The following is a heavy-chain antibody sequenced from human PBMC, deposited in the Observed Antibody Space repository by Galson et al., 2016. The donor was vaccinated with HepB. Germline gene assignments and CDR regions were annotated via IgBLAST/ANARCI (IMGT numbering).Heavy chain of an antibody. CDR2: ISYDGNKK. CDR3: ARDHVPAAHQYFFGMDV. D-gene: IGHD2-2*01. Sequence: SLRLSCAASGFIFNIYAIHWVRQAPGKGLEWVSVISYDGNKKYYSDSVKGRFTISRDDSNNTVYLQMIDLRPEDTAIYYCARDHVPAAHQYFFGMDVWGQGTTVTVSS. V-gene: IGHV3-30*04. CDR1: GFIFNIYA. J-gene: IGHJ6*02.